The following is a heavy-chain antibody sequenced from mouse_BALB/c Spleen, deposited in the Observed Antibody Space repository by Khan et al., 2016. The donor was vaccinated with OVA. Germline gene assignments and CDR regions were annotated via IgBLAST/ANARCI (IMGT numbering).Heavy chain of an antibody. J-gene: IGHJ2*01. CDR3: ARRGLRWDFDY. CDR1: GYTFINYW. Sequence: VQLQQSGAELAKPGASVKMSCKASGYTFINYWILWVKQRPGQGLEWIGYINPSTGYTEYNQNFKDKATLTADKSSSTAYMPLSSLTSGDSAVYYCARRGLRWDFDYWGQGTTLTVSS. D-gene: IGHD1-1*02. V-gene: IGHV1-7*01. CDR2: INPSTGYT.